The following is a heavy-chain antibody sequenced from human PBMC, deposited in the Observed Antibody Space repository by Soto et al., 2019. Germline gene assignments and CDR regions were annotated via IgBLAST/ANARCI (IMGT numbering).Heavy chain of an antibody. D-gene: IGHD3-10*02. CDR3: ARDFHYDLSGEANH. CDR1: GGTFSSYT. V-gene: IGHV1-69*08. Sequence: QVQLVQSGAEVKKPGSSVKVSCNASGGTFSSYTISWVRQAPGQGLEWMGKIIPILGTANYAQKFQGRVTIXAXKXSSTAYMEMSSLRSEDTAVYYCARDFHYDLSGEANHWGQGTLVTVSS. J-gene: IGHJ5*02. CDR2: IIPILGTA.